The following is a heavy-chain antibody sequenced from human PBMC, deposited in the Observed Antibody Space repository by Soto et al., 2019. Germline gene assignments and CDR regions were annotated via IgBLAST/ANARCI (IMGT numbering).Heavy chain of an antibody. CDR3: ASSMRTVYAILRGLGMDV. CDR1: GFTFSSYA. J-gene: IGHJ6*02. Sequence: GGSLRLSCAASGFTFSSYAMSWVRQAPGKGLEWVSAISGSGGSTYYADSVKGRFTISRDNSKNTLYLQMNSLRAEDTAVYYCASSMRTVYAILRGLGMDVWGQGTTVTVSS. D-gene: IGHD2-8*01. CDR2: ISGSGGST. V-gene: IGHV3-23*01.